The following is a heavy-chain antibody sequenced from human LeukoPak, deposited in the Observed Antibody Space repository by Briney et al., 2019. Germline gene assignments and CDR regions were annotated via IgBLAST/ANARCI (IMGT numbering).Heavy chain of an antibody. D-gene: IGHD6-13*01. CDR2: ISYDGSNK. CDR3: ARDRVAATSDAFDI. J-gene: IGHJ3*02. V-gene: IGHV3-30*03. CDR1: GFTFSSYG. Sequence: GGSLRLSCAASGFTFSSYGMHWVRQAPGKGLEWVAVISYDGSNKYYADSVKGRFTISRDNSKNTLYLQMNSLRAEDTAVYYCARDRVAATSDAFDIWGQGTMVTVSS.